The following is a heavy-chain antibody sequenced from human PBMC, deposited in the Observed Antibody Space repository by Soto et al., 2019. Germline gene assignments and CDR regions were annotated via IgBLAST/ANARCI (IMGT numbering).Heavy chain of an antibody. CDR1: GYNFDTSW. J-gene: IGHJ5*02. V-gene: IGHV5-51*01. Sequence: PGESLKISCKVSGYNFDTSWIGWVRQMPGKGLEWMGIIFPADSDTRYSPSFQGQVTLSVDKSISTAFLQWSSLRASDTAIYYCAREHVGIDEINWFEPWGQGTQVTVAS. CDR3: AREHVGIDEINWFEP. CDR2: IFPADSDT. D-gene: IGHD1-26*01.